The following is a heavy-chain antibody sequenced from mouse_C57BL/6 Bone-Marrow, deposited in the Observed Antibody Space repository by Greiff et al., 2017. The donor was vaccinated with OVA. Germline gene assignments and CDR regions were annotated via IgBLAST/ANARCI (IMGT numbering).Heavy chain of an antibody. CDR3: ARQGYSNYVYYFDY. Sequence: EVMLVESGGGLVQPGGSLKLSCAASGFTFSDYGMAWVRQAPRKGLEWVAFISNLAYSIYYAANVTGRFTISRENAKNTLYLGMRSLRSEDTAMYYCARQGYSNYVYYFDYWGQGTTLTVSS. CDR1: GFTFSDYG. J-gene: IGHJ2*01. CDR2: ISNLAYSI. V-gene: IGHV5-15*01. D-gene: IGHD2-5*01.